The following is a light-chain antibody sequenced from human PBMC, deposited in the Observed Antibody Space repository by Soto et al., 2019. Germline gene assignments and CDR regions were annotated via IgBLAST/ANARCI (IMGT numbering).Light chain of an antibody. CDR2: KPS. V-gene: IGKV1-5*03. J-gene: IGKJ3*01. CDR3: QQYNSYPFT. Sequence: DIQMTQSPSTLSASVGDRVTITCRASQSISSWLAWYQQKPGKAPKLLIYKPSSLESGVPSRFSGSGSGTEFTLTIRSLEPDDFAPYFCQQYNSYPFTFGPWTKVDIK. CDR1: QSISSW.